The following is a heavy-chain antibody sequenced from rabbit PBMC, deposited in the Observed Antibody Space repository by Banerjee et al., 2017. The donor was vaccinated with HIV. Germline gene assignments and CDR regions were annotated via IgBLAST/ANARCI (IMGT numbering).Heavy chain of an antibody. Sequence: QSLEESGGDLVKPGASLTLTCTASGIDFNSSYYMCWVRQAPGKGLEWIACIYSGSSGSTYYASWAKGRFTISKTSSTTVTLQMASLTAADTATYFCARAADQIYGYSGLNLWGPGTLVTVS. CDR3: ARAADQIYGYSGLNL. CDR2: IYSGSSGST. D-gene: IGHD6-1*01. CDR1: GIDFNSSYY. V-gene: IGHV1S40*01. J-gene: IGHJ4*01.